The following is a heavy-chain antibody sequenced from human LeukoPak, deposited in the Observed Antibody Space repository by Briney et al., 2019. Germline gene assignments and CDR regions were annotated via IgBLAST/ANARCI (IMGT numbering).Heavy chain of an antibody. CDR1: GFSFNSDA. J-gene: IGHJ4*02. CDR2: INSNGGTT. CDR3: ARSSGYGYYFDY. V-gene: IGHV3-64*01. D-gene: IGHD3-22*01. Sequence: GGSLRLSCAAPGFSFNSDAMHWLRQATGKELEYVSAINSNGGTTHYGNSVKGRFTISRDNSKNTLYLQMGSLRAEDMAVYFCARSSGYGYYFDYWGQGTLVTVSS.